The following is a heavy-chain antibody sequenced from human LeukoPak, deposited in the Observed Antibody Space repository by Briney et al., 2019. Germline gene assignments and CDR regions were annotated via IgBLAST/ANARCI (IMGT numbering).Heavy chain of an antibody. Sequence: GGSLRLSCAASGFTFSSYAMHWVRQAPGKGLEWVAVISYDGSNKYYADSVKGRFTISRDNSKNTLYLQMNSLRAEDTAVYYCARDLDCWGQGTLVTVSS. V-gene: IGHV3-30-3*01. CDR2: ISYDGSNK. CDR1: GFTFSSYA. J-gene: IGHJ4*02. CDR3: ARDLDC.